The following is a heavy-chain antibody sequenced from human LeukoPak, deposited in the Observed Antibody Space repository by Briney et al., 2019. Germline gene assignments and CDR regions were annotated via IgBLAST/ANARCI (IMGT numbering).Heavy chain of an antibody. V-gene: IGHV3-23*01. J-gene: IGHJ4*02. CDR1: RFIFSSYA. CDR2: ISGSGGSA. D-gene: IGHD4-23*01. Sequence: GGSLRLSCAASRFIFSSYAMSWVRQAPGKGLEWVSAISGSGGSAYYADSVKGRFTISRDNSKNTLYLQMSSLRAEDTAVYYCAKDGALYGGNTYFDYWGQGTLVTVSS. CDR3: AKDGALYGGNTYFDY.